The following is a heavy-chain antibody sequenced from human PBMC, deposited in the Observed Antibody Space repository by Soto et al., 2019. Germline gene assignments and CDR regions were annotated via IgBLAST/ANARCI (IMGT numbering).Heavy chain of an antibody. CDR2: ITPTGSTI. Sequence: GGSLRLSCAASAFTFSTYSMNWVRQAPGKGLEWVSYITPTGSTILYADSVKGRFTISRDNAKNSLYLQMNSLRDEDTAVYYCARGHNWSLDYWGLGTLVTVSS. CDR1: AFTFSTYS. J-gene: IGHJ4*02. V-gene: IGHV3-48*02. CDR3: ARGHNWSLDY.